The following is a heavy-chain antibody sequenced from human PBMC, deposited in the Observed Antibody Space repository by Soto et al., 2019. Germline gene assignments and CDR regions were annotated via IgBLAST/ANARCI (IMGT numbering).Heavy chain of an antibody. CDR1: GGTFSSYA. CDR3: ARKYPYYYDSSGYYSSAFDI. Sequence: VKVSCKASGGTFSSYAISWVRQAPGQGLEWMGGIIPIFGTANYAQKFQGRVTITADESTSTAYMELSSLRSEDTAVYYCARKYPYYYDSSGYYSSAFDIWGQGTMVTVSS. D-gene: IGHD3-22*01. CDR2: IIPIFGTA. J-gene: IGHJ3*02. V-gene: IGHV1-69*13.